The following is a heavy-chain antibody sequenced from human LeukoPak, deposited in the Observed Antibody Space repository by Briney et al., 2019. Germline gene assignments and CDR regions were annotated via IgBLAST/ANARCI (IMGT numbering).Heavy chain of an antibody. D-gene: IGHD3-10*02. CDR3: TRGMLRQPPDY. CDR2: ISDDETYK. J-gene: IGHJ4*02. CDR1: GFTFISYS. V-gene: IGHV3-30-3*01. Sequence: QPGRSLRLSCAASGFTFISYSMHWVRQAPGKVLEWVTAISDDETYKFYADSVKGRFTISRVNSENTLYLQMNSLRVEDTAIYYCTRGMLRQPPDYWGQGMLVTVSS.